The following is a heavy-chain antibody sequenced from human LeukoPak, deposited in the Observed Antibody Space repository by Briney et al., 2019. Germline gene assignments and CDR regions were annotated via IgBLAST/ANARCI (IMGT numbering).Heavy chain of an antibody. CDR2: IYRSGST. D-gene: IGHD2-15*01. V-gene: IGHV4-30-2*01. CDR1: GGSISSGGYY. Sequence: SETLSLTCTVSGGSISSGGYYWSWIRQPPGKGLEWIGYIYRSGSTYYNPSLKSRVTISVDRSKNQFPLKLSSVTAADTAVYFCTRALGGSDFDYWGQGTLVTVSS. CDR3: TRALGGSDFDY. J-gene: IGHJ4*02.